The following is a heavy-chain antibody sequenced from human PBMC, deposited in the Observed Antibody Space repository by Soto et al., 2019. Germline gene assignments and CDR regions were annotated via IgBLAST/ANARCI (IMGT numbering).Heavy chain of an antibody. CDR2: IFSNDEK. J-gene: IGHJ4*02. Sequence: ESGPALVNPTETLTLTCTVSGFSLSNARMGVSWIRQPPGKALEWLAHIFSNDEKSYSTSLKSRLTISKDTSKSQVVLTMTNMDPVDTATYYCARILRKVNNYDILTRPAPFDYWGQGTLVTVSS. D-gene: IGHD3-9*01. CDR3: ARILRKVNNYDILTRPAPFDY. CDR1: GFSLSNARMG. V-gene: IGHV2-26*01.